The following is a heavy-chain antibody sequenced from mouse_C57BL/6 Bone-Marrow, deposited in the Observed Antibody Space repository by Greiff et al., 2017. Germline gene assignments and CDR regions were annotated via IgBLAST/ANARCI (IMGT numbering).Heavy chain of an antibody. D-gene: IGHD2-1*01. V-gene: IGHV1-81*01. CDR1: GYTFTSYG. CDR3: AGYGNYRAWFAY. Sequence: QVQLQQSGAELARPGASVKLSCKASGYTFTSYGISWVKQRTGPGLEWIGEIYPRSGNTYYNEKFKGKATLTADNSSSTAYMELRSLTSEDTAVYFCAGYGNYRAWFAYWGQGTLVTVSA. CDR2: IYPRSGNT. J-gene: IGHJ3*01.